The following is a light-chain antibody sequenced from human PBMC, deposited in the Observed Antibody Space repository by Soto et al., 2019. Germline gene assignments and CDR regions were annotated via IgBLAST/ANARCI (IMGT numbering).Light chain of an antibody. J-gene: IGLJ1*01. CDR3: SSYTSSSTRV. CDR2: EVS. Sequence: SVLTQPASVPGSPGQSITISCTGTRSYVGAYDFVSWYQQHPDKAPKLMIYEVSNRPSGVSNRFSGSKSVNTATLTISGLQAEDEADYYCSSYTSSSTRVFGTGTKAPS. CDR1: RSYVGAYDF. V-gene: IGLV2-14*03.